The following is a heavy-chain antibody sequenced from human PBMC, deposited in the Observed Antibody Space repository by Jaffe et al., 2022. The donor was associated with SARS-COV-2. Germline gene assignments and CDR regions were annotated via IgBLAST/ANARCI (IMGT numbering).Heavy chain of an antibody. CDR3: ARVWGTYRVVEY. D-gene: IGHD3-16*02. CDR2: AYFSGSA. V-gene: IGHV4-31*03. J-gene: IGHJ4*02. CDR1: GGSVSRSGYY. Sequence: QVQLQESGPGLVKPSQTLSLNCTVSGGSVSRSGYYWTWIRQHPGKGLEWIGFAYFSGSAYYNPSLKSRVSISVDTSENQFSLKLSSVTAADTAVYYCARVWGTYRVVEYWGQGTLVTVSS.